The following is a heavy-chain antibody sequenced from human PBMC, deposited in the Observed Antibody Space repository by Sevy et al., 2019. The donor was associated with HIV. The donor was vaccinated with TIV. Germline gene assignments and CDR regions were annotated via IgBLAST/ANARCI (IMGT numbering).Heavy chain of an antibody. D-gene: IGHD6-13*01. CDR2: ISSSSSYI. CDR1: GFTFSSYS. V-gene: IGHV3-21*01. Sequence: GGSLRLSCAASGFTFSSYSMNWVRQAPGKGLEWVSSISSSSSYIYYADSVKGRFTLSSDNAKNSLYLQMNSLRAEDTAVYYCAREGLIAAAGTDYYYYGMDVWGQGTTVTVSS. J-gene: IGHJ6*02. CDR3: AREGLIAAAGTDYYYYGMDV.